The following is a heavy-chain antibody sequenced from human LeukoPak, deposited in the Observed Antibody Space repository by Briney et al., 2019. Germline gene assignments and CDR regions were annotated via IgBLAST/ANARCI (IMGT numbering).Heavy chain of an antibody. CDR1: GYTFTGYY. Sequence: ASVKVSCKASGYTFTGYYMHWVRQAPGQGLEWMGWINPISGGTNYAQKFQGRVTMTRDTSISTAYMELSRLRSDDTAVYYCARLPDYYYDSSGYSWGQGTLVTVSS. J-gene: IGHJ4*02. CDR2: INPISGGT. CDR3: ARLPDYYYDSSGYS. D-gene: IGHD3-22*01. V-gene: IGHV1-2*02.